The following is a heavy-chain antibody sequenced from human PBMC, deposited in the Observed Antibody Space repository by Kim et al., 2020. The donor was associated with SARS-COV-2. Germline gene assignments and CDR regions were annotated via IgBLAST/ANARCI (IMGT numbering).Heavy chain of an antibody. V-gene: IGHV3-23*01. J-gene: IGHJ6*02. CDR2: ISGSGGST. CDR1: GFTFSSYA. CDR3: AKEYVRFLEWLLSGGMDV. D-gene: IGHD3-3*01. Sequence: GGSLRLSCAASGFTFSSYAMSWVRQAPGKGLEWVSAISGSGGSTYYADSVKGRFTISRDNSKNTLYLQMNSLRAEDTAVYYCAKEYVRFLEWLLSGGMDVWGQGTTVTVSS.